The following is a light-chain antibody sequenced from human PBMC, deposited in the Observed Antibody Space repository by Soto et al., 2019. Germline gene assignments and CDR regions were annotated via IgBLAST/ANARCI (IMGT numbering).Light chain of an antibody. CDR1: QSVSNN. V-gene: IGKV3D-15*01. Sequence: EIVLTQSPGTLSLSPGERATLSCRASQSVSNNYLAWYQRKPGQAPRLLIYGASNRATGIPARFSGSGSGTDFTLTISSLQSEDFAVYYCQQYNNWPWTFGQGTKVDI. J-gene: IGKJ1*01. CDR2: GAS. CDR3: QQYNNWPWT.